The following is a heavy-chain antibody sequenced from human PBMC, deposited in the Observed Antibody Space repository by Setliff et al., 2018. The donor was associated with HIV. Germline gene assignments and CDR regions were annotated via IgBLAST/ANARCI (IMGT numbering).Heavy chain of an antibody. CDR2: INPKSGDT. CDR3: VKGAGGYYDF. CDR1: GYTFNDYF. J-gene: IGHJ4*02. Sequence: ASVKVSCKSSGYTFNDYFIHWVRQVPGQGLEWMGWINPKSGDTTYAQRLQGRVTMTRDTSINTAYMELNRLLYDDTALYYCVKGAGGYYDFWSQGTLVTVSS. D-gene: IGHD2-15*01. V-gene: IGHV1-2*02.